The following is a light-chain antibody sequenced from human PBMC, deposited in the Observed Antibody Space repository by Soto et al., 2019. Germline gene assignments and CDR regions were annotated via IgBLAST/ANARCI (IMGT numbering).Light chain of an antibody. CDR3: SSYAGSSNV. J-gene: IGLJ1*01. CDR2: EVS. Sequence: QSVLTQPPSASGSPGQSVTISCTGTSSDVGGYSFVSWYQQHPGKAPKLLIYEVSKRPSGVPDRFSGSRSANTASLTVSGLQAEDEADYYCSSYAGSSNVFGTGTKLTVL. CDR1: SSDVGGYSF. V-gene: IGLV2-8*01.